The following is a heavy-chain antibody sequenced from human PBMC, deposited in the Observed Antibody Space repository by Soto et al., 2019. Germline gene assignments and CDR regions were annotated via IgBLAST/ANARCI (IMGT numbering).Heavy chain of an antibody. CDR1: GFTFSSYG. V-gene: IGHV3-30*18. CDR3: AKDRYGDYVYYYYYMYA. J-gene: IGHJ6*03. CDR2: ISYDGSNK. D-gene: IGHD4-17*01. Sequence: SLRLSCAVSGFTFSSYGMHWVRQAPVKGLEWVAVISYDGSNKYYADSVKGRFTISRDNSKNTLYLQRNSLRAEDTAVYYCAKDRYGDYVYYYYYMYAWGKGTTVPVSS.